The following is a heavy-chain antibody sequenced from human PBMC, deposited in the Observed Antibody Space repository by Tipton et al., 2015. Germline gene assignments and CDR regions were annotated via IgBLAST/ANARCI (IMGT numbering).Heavy chain of an antibody. J-gene: IGHJ4*02. CDR3: VRHGVGIVVAATDY. CDR1: GDSINTSPYY. Sequence: TLSLTCIVSGDSINTSPYYWGWIRQSPGKGLEWIGSMDNSGNTFYRPSLKSRVNLSLDTSKNQVSLELISMAAADTATYYCVRHGVGIVVAATDYWGRGSLVTVSS. CDR2: MDNSGNT. V-gene: IGHV4-39*01. D-gene: IGHD6-19*01.